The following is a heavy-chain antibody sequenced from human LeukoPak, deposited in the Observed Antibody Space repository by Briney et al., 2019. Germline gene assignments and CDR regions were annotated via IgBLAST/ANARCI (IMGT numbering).Heavy chain of an antibody. J-gene: IGHJ6*02. CDR1: GFTFSSYG. Sequence: GRSLRLSCAASGFTFSSYGMHWVRQAPGKGLEWVSAISGSGGSTYYADSVKGRFTISRDNSKNTLYLQMNSLRAEDTAVYYCAKDPYDFWSGYYPYYYYGMDVWGQGTTVTVSS. V-gene: IGHV3-23*01. CDR3: AKDPYDFWSGYYPYYYYGMDV. D-gene: IGHD3-3*01. CDR2: ISGSGGST.